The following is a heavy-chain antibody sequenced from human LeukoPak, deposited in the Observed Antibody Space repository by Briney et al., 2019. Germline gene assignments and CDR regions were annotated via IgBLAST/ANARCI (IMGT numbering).Heavy chain of an antibody. Sequence: GASVKVSCKASGYTFTSYGISWVRQAPGQGLEWMGWISGYNGNTNYAQKLQGRVTMTEDTSTDTAYMELSSLRSEDTAVYYCATDLRGRVVPALDYWGQGTLVTVSS. V-gene: IGHV1-18*01. CDR2: ISGYNGNT. CDR3: ATDLRGRVVPALDY. J-gene: IGHJ4*02. D-gene: IGHD2-2*01. CDR1: GYTFTSYG.